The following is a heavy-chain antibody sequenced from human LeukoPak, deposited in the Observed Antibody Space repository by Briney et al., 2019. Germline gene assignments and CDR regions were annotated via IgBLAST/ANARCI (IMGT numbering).Heavy chain of an antibody. Sequence: GGSLRLSCAASGFTVSSNYMSWVRRAPGKGLEWVSVIYSGGSTYYADSVKGRFTISRDNSKNTLYLQMNSLRAEDTAVYYCARISSSGSLKASFDYWGQGTLVTVSS. CDR1: GFTVSSNY. V-gene: IGHV3-53*01. CDR3: ARISSSGSLKASFDY. D-gene: IGHD6-19*01. CDR2: IYSGGST. J-gene: IGHJ4*02.